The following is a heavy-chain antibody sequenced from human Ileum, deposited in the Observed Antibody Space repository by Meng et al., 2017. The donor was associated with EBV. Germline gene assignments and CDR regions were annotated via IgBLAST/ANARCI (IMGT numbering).Heavy chain of an antibody. CDR2: IYYSGST. J-gene: IGHJ4*02. CDR3: ARNVPGTSAYYD. D-gene: IGHD3-22*01. Sequence: LRKVPRPGSVKLSGPLSLTRAVSGYSISSTNWWGWIRQPPGKGLEWIGYIYYSGSTSYNPSLKSRVTMSVDTSKNQFSLNLNSVTAVDTAVYYCARNVPGTSAYYDWGQGTLVTVSS. CDR1: GYSISSTNW. V-gene: IGHV4-28*01.